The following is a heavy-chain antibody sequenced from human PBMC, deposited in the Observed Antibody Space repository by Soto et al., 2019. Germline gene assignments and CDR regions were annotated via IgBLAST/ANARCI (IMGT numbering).Heavy chain of an antibody. CDR2: ISGSGGST. D-gene: IGHD3-22*01. CDR1: GFTFSSYA. V-gene: IGHV3-23*01. J-gene: IGHJ4*02. CDR3: AKAIYYDSSGPHDY. Sequence: GGPLRLSCAASGFTFSSYAMSWVRQAPGKGLEWVSAISGSGGSTYYADSVKGRFTISRDNSKNTLYLQMNSLRAEDTAVYYCAKAIYYDSSGPHDYWGQGTLVTVSS.